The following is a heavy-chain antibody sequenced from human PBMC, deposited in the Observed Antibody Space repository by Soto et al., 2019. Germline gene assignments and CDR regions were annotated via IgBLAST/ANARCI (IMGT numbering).Heavy chain of an antibody. J-gene: IGHJ3*02. V-gene: IGHV1-18*01. CDR2: ISAYNGNT. CDR3: ARVKVWWFGGNAFDI. D-gene: IGHD3-10*01. Sequence: ASVKVSCTASGYTYTSCGMSWVRQAHRQGLEWMGWISAYNGNTNYAQKLQGRVTMTTDTSTSTAYMELRSLRSDDTAVYYCARVKVWWFGGNAFDIWGQGTMVTVSS. CDR1: GYTYTSCG.